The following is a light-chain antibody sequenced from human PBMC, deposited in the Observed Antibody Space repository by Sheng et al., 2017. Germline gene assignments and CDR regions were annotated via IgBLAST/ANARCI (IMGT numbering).Light chain of an antibody. CDR3: QVWESNDVHVV. V-gene: IGLV3-21*02. J-gene: IGLJ2*01. CDR2: DDA. CDR1: HWTEK. Sequence: SYVVTQTPSLSMAPGQDGQDSLWRRQHWTEKCALYQQKPGQAPVLVVYDDAGRPSGIAERFSGSSLRTRPTLSISKVEGGDEADYFCQVWESNDVHVVFGGGTRLTVL.